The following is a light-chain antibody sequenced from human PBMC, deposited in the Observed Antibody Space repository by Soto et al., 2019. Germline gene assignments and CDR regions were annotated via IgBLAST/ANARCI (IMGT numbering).Light chain of an antibody. Sequence: DIVMAQSPATLSVSPGEGATLSCRATESVSSNLAWYQQKPGQAPRLLIYGASTRATGIPARFSGSGSGTEFTLTVSSLQSEDSALYYCQQYKNWPTTFGQGTRLEIK. CDR1: ESVSSN. V-gene: IGKV3-15*01. CDR2: GAS. J-gene: IGKJ5*01. CDR3: QQYKNWPTT.